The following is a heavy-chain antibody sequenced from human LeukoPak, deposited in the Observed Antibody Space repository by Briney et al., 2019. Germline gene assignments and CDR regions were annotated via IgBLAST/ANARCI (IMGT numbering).Heavy chain of an antibody. CDR1: GGSISSYY. D-gene: IGHD5-18*01. CDR2: IYYSGST. J-gene: IGHJ4*02. Sequence: SETLSLTCTVSGGSISSYYWSWIRQPPGKGLEWIGYIYYSGSTNYNPSLKSRVTISLDTSKNQFSLKLSSVTAADTAVYYCARLTWDTTMDRYYFDFWGQGTLVTVSS. V-gene: IGHV4-59*08. CDR3: ARLTWDTTMDRYYFDF.